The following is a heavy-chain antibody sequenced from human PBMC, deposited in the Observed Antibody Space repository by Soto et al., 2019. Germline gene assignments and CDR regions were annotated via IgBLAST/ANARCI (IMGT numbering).Heavy chain of an antibody. Sequence: DVQLVESGGGLVQPGRSLRLSCVASGFTADDYAMHWVRQAPGKGLEWVSGISSNSDTIDYADSVKGRFTISRDNAKNSLFLQMNSLRPEDTALYYCAKDMKWGGMTPIHDFDSWGQGTLVTVSS. CDR3: AKDMKWGGMTPIHDFDS. J-gene: IGHJ4*02. D-gene: IGHD2-21*02. CDR1: GFTADDYA. CDR2: ISSNSDTI. V-gene: IGHV3-9*02.